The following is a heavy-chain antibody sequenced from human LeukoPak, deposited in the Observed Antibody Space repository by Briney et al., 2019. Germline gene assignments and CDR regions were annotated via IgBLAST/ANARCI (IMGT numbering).Heavy chain of an antibody. CDR3: ANELWSGPSDAFDM. D-gene: IGHD3-3*01. CDR1: GFTFSSYA. Sequence: GGSLRLSCAASGFTFSSYAMHWVRQAPGKGLEWVAVISYDGSNKYYADSVKGRFTISRDNSKNTVYLQMNSLRTEDMALYYCANELWSGPSDAFDMWGRGTMVTVSS. V-gene: IGHV3-30-3*02. CDR2: ISYDGSNK. J-gene: IGHJ3*02.